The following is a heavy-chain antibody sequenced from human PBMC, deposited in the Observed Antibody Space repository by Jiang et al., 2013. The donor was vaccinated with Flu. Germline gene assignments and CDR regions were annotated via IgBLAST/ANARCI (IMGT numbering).Heavy chain of an antibody. J-gene: IGHJ2*01. CDR2: IFHSVST. CDR1: GGSISNSSYY. V-gene: IGHV4-39*01. CDR3: ASLWRNDYGGNPVNYWYFDL. Sequence: PGLVKPSETLSLTCTVSGGSISNSSYYWGWIRQPPGKGLEWIGKIFHSVSTSYNPSLKSRVTMSVDTSKNQFSLKLSSVTAADTAVYYCASLWRNDYGGNPVNYWYFDLWGRGTLVTVSS. D-gene: IGHD4-23*01.